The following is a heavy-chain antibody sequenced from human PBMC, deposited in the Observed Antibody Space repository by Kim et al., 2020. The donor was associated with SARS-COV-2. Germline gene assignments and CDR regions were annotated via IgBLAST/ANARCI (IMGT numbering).Heavy chain of an antibody. J-gene: IGHJ6*01. D-gene: IGHD5-18*01. CDR2: ISRSASGT. Sequence: GGSLRLSCAASGFTFSTYAMNWVRQAPGKGLEWVSSISRSASGTYFADSVKGRFTISRDKSKNTLYLQMDSLRAEDTAVYYCAKSVKSDTAVAEYYHYG. V-gene: IGHV3-23*01. CDR3: AKSVKSDTAVAEYYHYG. CDR1: GFTFSTYA.